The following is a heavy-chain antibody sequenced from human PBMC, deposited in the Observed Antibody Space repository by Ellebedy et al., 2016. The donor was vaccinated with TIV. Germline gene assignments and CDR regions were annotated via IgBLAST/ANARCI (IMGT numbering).Heavy chain of an antibody. CDR2: IDLLASTS. D-gene: IGHD6-19*01. V-gene: IGHV5-10-1*01. Sequence: PGGSLRLSCQGSGYRFTDYWITWVRQMPGKGLEWMGKIDLLASTSDYSPSFQGHVTISADRSTTTTYLQWSSLKASDSAMYYCARHALGISGWWYFDLWGRGTLVTVSS. CDR3: ARHALGISGWWYFDL. CDR1: GYRFTDYW. J-gene: IGHJ2*01.